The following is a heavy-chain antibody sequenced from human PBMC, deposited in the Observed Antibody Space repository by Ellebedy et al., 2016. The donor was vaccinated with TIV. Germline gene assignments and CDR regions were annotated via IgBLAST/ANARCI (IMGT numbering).Heavy chain of an antibody. CDR3: ARGHYGGNRAFDI. J-gene: IGHJ3*02. CDR2: LDARVGST. CDR1: GYPFTKYY. D-gene: IGHD4-23*01. Sequence: ASVKVSCKASGYPFTKYYFHWIRQAPGQGLEWMGVLDARVGSTTYAETLQGRITMTRDTSTRTVYMFLNSLRSEDTAVYHCARGHYGGNRAFDIWGQGTMVTVSS. V-gene: IGHV1-46*01.